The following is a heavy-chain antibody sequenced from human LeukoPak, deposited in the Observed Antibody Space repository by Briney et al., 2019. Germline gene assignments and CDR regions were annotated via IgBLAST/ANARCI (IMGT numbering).Heavy chain of an antibody. D-gene: IGHD3-10*01. J-gene: IGHJ6*02. CDR2: IWYDGSNK. Sequence: PGGSLRLSCAASGFTFSSYGMHWVRQAPGKGLEWVAVIWYDGSNKYYADSVKGRFTISRDNSKNTLYLQVNSLRAEDTAVYYCARARVGSGKGGMDVWGQGTTVTVSS. V-gene: IGHV3-33*01. CDR3: ARARVGSGKGGMDV. CDR1: GFTFSSYG.